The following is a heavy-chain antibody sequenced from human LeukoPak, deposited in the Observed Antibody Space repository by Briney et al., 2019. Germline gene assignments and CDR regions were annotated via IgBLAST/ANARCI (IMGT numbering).Heavy chain of an antibody. Sequence: PSETLSLTCAVYGGSFSGYYWSWIRQPPGKGLERIGEISHSGSTNYNPSLKSRVTISVDTSKNQFSLKLSSVTAADTAVYYCAGVKYGDYRGPSDYWGQGTLVTVSS. CDR2: ISHSGST. V-gene: IGHV4-34*01. J-gene: IGHJ4*02. D-gene: IGHD4-17*01. CDR1: GGSFSGYY. CDR3: AGVKYGDYRGPSDY.